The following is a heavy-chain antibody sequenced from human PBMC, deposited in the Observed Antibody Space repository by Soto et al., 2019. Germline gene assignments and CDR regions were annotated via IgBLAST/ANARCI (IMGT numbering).Heavy chain of an antibody. V-gene: IGHV3-9*01. J-gene: IGHJ6*03. D-gene: IGHD2-21*01. CDR2: ISWNGRSK. CDR1: GFTFSSYS. CDR3: AKDGVSLAYFYYMDV. Sequence: GGSLRLSCAASGFTFSSYSMNWVRQAPGKGLEWVSGISWNGRSKAYAGSVEGRFTISRDSASNSLYLQMDSLRAEDTALYYCAKDGVSLAYFYYMDVWGKGTTVTVSS.